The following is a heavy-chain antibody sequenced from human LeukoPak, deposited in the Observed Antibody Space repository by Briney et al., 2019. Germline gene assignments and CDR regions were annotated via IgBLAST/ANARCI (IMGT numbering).Heavy chain of an antibody. CDR2: ISSSSSYI. Sequence: GGSLRLSCAASGFTFSSYSMNWVRQAPGKGLEWVSSISSSSSYIYYADSVKGRFTISRDNSKNTLYLQMNSLRAEDTAAYYCARYCSSTSCYTIPFDYWGQGTLVTVSS. CDR1: GFTFSSYS. CDR3: ARYCSSTSCYTIPFDY. V-gene: IGHV3-21*01. D-gene: IGHD2-2*02. J-gene: IGHJ4*02.